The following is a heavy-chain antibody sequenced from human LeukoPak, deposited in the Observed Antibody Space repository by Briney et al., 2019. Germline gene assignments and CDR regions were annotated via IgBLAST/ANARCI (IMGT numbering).Heavy chain of an antibody. J-gene: IGHJ6*02. CDR3: AKDGGGSLEWLPPMDV. CDR1: GFTFSSHA. D-gene: IGHD3-3*01. CDR2: ITGSGGST. V-gene: IGHV3-23*01. Sequence: GSLRLSCAASGFTFSSHAMGWVRQAPGKGLEWVSSITGSGGSTYYGDSVKGRFTIPRDNSKNTLYLQMNSLRAEDTAVYYCAKDGGGSLEWLPPMDVWGQGTTVTVSS.